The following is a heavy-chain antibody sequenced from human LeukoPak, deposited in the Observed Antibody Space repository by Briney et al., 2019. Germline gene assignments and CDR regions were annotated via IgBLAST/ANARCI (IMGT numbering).Heavy chain of an antibody. CDR3: ARVMTFLHYGSGRDYFDY. CDR2: ISSSSSYI. CDR1: GFTFSSYS. J-gene: IGHJ4*02. Sequence: GGSLRLSCAASGFTFSSYSMNWVRQAPGKGLEWVSSISSSSSYIYYADSVKGRFTISRDNAKNSLYLQMNGLRAEDTAVYYCARVMTFLHYGSGRDYFDYWGQGTLVTVSS. D-gene: IGHD3-10*01. V-gene: IGHV3-21*01.